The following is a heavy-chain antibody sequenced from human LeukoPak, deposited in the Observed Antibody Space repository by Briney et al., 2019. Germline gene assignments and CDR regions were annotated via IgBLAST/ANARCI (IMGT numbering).Heavy chain of an antibody. CDR1: GFTFSSYA. CDR2: ISGSGGST. V-gene: IGHV3-23*01. Sequence: PGGSLRLSCAASGFTFSSYAMSWVRQAPGKGLEWDSAISGSGGSTYYADSVKGRFTISRDNSKNTLYLQMNSLRAEDTAVYCCAKAYAQNGRYFDCWGQGTLVTVSS. CDR3: AKAYAQNGRYFDC. J-gene: IGHJ4*02. D-gene: IGHD3-16*01.